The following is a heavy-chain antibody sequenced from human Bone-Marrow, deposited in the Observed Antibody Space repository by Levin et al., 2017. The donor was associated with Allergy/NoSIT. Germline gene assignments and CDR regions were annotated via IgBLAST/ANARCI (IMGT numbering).Heavy chain of an antibody. V-gene: IGHV1-18*01. CDR3: ARDVFERMFFRVGTPFDY. D-gene: IGHD3-3*01. CDR1: GYIFPSYG. CDR2: ISGYSGHT. J-gene: IGHJ4*02. Sequence: ASVKVSCKASGYIFPSYGISWVRQAPGQGLEWMGWISGYSGHTNYAQKFQDRVNMTTDTSTSTAYMELRSLRSDDTAVYYCARDVFERMFFRVGTPFDYWGQGSLVTVSS.